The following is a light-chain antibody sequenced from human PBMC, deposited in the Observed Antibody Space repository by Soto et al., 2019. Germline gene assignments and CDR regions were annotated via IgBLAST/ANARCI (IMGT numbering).Light chain of an antibody. CDR1: QSVSSSF. CDR2: GAS. Sequence: EIVLTQSPGTLSLSPGERATLSCRASQSVSSSFLAWYQQKPGQAPRLLIYGASSRATGIPDRFSGSGSGTDFTLTISRLEPEDFAVYYCQQYDTLPRTFGQGTKVEIK. J-gene: IGKJ1*01. V-gene: IGKV3-20*01. CDR3: QQYDTLPRT.